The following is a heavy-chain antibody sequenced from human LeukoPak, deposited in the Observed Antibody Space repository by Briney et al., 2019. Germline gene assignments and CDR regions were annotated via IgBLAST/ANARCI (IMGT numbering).Heavy chain of an antibody. CDR3: AREMGVVTAHGIDV. CDR1: GGSISRSNW. V-gene: IGHV4-4*02. J-gene: IGHJ6*02. CDR2: IIHSGNT. Sequence: PSGTLSLTCAVSGGSISRSNWWTWVRQSPGKGLEWIGDIIHSGNTNYNPSLRSRLTISLDKSRNQFSLKLSSVTAADTALYYCAREMGVVTAHGIDVWGQGTTVTVSS. D-gene: IGHD4-23*01.